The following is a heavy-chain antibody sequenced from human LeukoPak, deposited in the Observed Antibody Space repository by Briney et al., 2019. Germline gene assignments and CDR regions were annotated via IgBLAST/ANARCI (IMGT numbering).Heavy chain of an antibody. CDR1: GGTFSSYV. J-gene: IGHJ6*03. CDR3: ARESTVTSYYYYYMDV. Sequence: SVKVSCKASGGTFSSYVISWVRQAPGQGLEWMGGIIPIFDTADYAQKFQGRVTITADESTSTAYMELSSLRSDDTAVYYCARESTVTSYYYYYMDVWGKGTTVTVSS. D-gene: IGHD4-17*01. V-gene: IGHV1-69*13. CDR2: IIPIFDTA.